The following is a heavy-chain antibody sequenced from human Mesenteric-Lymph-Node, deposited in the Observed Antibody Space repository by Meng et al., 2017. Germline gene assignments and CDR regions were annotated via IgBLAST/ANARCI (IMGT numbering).Heavy chain of an antibody. J-gene: IGHJ5*02. D-gene: IGHD3-22*01. V-gene: IGHV4-34*01. CDR2: INHSGGT. Sequence: QVQLQQWGAGLLKSSETLSLTCAVYGYYWSWIRQPPGKGLEWIGEINHSGGTKHNPSLKSRVNISVDTSKNQFSLKLNSVTAADTAVYYCGRIQDRADSIIYSLGGRFDPWGQGILVTVSS. CDR3: GRIQDRADSIIYSLGGRFDP. CDR1: GYY.